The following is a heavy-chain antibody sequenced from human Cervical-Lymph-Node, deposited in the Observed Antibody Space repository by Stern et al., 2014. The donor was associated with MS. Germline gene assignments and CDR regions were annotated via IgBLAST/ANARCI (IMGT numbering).Heavy chain of an antibody. CDR1: GGSVSSTNW. CDR2: IYHRGAS. J-gene: IGHJ2*01. CDR3: ARERQQYCNSEGGSYWYFDL. V-gene: IGHV4-4*02. D-gene: IGHD2/OR15-2a*01. Sequence: QVQLQESGPGLVKPSGTLSLTCAVSGGSVSSTNWWSWVRQSPGKGLEWIGNIYHRGASNYRLSPRSCASISQDNAKNHLAVPLISATAADTAVCSCARERQQYCNSEGGSYWYFDLWGRGTLVTVSS.